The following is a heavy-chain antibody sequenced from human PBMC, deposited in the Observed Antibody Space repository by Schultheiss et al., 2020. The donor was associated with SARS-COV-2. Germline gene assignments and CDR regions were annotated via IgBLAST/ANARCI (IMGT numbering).Heavy chain of an antibody. CDR2: VSANNGDT. D-gene: IGHD6-13*01. CDR1: GYTFTNYG. J-gene: IGHJ4*02. V-gene: IGHV1-18*04. Sequence: ASVKVSCKASGYTFTNYGITWVRQAPGQGLEVIGWVSANNGDTNYAQKLQGRVTMTTDTSTSTAYMELRSLRSDDTAVYYCARGPIGAAGNWDFDYWGQGTLVTVSS. CDR3: ARGPIGAAGNWDFDY.